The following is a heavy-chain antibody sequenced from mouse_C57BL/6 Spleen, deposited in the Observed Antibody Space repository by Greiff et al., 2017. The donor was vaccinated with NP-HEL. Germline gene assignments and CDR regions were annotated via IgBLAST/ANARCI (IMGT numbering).Heavy chain of an antibody. J-gene: IGHJ4*01. CDR3: ARDSSGYDYAMDY. CDR2: IYPGSGST. D-gene: IGHD3-2*02. V-gene: IGHV1-55*01. CDR1: GYTFTSYW. Sequence: VQLQQSGAELVKPGASVKMSCKASGYTFTSYWITWVKQRPGQGLEWIGDIYPGSGSTNYNEKFKSKATLTVDTSSSTAYMQLSSLTSEDSAVYYCARDSSGYDYAMDYWGQGTSVTVSS.